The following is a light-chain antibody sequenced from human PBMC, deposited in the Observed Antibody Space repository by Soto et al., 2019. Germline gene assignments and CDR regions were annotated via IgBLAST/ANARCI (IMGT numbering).Light chain of an antibody. V-gene: IGKV3-15*01. CDR2: GAS. Sequence: EILMTQSPATVSVSPGERATLSCRANQSISGNLAWYQQKPGQAPRLLIYGASSRATGIPVRFSGSGSGTEFTLTISSLQSEDFAVYYCQQYNNWPLTFGQGTRLEIK. J-gene: IGKJ5*01. CDR1: QSISGN. CDR3: QQYNNWPLT.